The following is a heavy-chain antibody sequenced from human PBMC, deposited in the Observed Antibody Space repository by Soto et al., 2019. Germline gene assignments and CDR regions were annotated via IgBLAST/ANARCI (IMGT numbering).Heavy chain of an antibody. Sequence: GGSLRLSCAASGFTFSNACMNWVRQAPGKGLEWVGRIKSKTDGGTTDYAAPVKGRFTISRDDSKNTLYLQMNSLKTEDTAVYYCTTDHIVATSEIDYWGQGTLVTVSS. V-gene: IGHV3-15*07. D-gene: IGHD5-12*01. J-gene: IGHJ4*02. CDR1: GFTFSNAC. CDR3: TTDHIVATSEIDY. CDR2: IKSKTDGGTT.